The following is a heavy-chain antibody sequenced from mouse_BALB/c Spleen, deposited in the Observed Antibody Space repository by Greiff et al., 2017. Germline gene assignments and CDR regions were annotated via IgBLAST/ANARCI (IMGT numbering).Heavy chain of an antibody. Sequence: GQLQQSGTVLARPGASVKMSCKASGYTFTSYWMHWVKQRPGQGLEWIGAIYPGNSDTSYNQKFKGKAKLTAVTSTSTAYMELSSLTNEDSAVYYCTRSDYDYAMDYWGQGTSVTVSS. D-gene: IGHD2-4*01. J-gene: IGHJ4*01. V-gene: IGHV1-5*01. CDR1: GYTFTSYW. CDR3: TRSDYDYAMDY. CDR2: IYPGNSDT.